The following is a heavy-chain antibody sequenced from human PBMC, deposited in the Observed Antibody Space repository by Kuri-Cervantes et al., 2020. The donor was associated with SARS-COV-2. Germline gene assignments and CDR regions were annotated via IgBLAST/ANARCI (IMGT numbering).Heavy chain of an antibody. V-gene: IGHV3-30-3*01. D-gene: IGHD1-26*01. CDR2: ISYDGSNK. CDR1: GFTFSSYA. J-gene: IGHJ4*02. CDR3: ARDVGATVSYYFDY. Sequence: GGSLRLSCAASGFTFSSYAMHWVRQAPGKGLEWVAVISYDGSNKYYADSVKGRFTISRDNSKNTLYLQMNSLRAEDTAVYYCARDVGATVSYYFDYWGQGTLVTVSS.